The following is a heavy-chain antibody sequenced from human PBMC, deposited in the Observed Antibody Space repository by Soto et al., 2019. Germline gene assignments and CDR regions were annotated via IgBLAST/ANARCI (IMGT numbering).Heavy chain of an antibody. CDR1: GGSISSYY. Sequence: SETLSLTCTVSGGSISSYYWSWIRQPPGKGLEWIGYIYYSGSTNYNPSLKSRVTISVDTSKNQFSLKLSSVTAADTAVYYCARAPGDYRNWFDPWGQGALVTVSS. CDR2: IYYSGST. J-gene: IGHJ5*02. V-gene: IGHV4-59*01. CDR3: ARAPGDYRNWFDP. D-gene: IGHD4-17*01.